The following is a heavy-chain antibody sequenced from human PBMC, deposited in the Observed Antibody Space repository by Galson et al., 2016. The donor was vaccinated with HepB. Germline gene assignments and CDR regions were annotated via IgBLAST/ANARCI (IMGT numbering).Heavy chain of an antibody. D-gene: IGHD3-22*01. J-gene: IGHJ4*02. CDR2: ISSNGGGT. CDR1: GFTFSSYA. V-gene: IGHV3-64D*06. CDR3: VKGYFYDSSGYYDFDY. Sequence: SLRLSCAASGFTFSSYAMNWVRQPPGKGLEYVSTISSNGGGTYYADSVKGRFTISRDNSKNTLYLEMSSLRPEDTAVYYCVKGYFYDSSGYYDFDYWGQGTLVTVSS.